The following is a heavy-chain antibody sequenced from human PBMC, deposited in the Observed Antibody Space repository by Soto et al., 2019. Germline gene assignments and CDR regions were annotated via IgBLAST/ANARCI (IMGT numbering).Heavy chain of an antibody. CDR1: GYTFTSYA. V-gene: IGHV1-3*05. CDR2: INAGNGNT. Sequence: QVQLVQSGAEEKKPGASVKVSCKASGYTFTSYAMHWVRQAPGQRLEWMGWINAGNGNTKYSQKFQGRVTFTRDTSASTAYMELSSLRSEDTAVYYCAAGGGYTYGRGMDVWGHGTTVTVSS. CDR3: AAGGGYTYGRGMDV. J-gene: IGHJ6*02. D-gene: IGHD5-18*01.